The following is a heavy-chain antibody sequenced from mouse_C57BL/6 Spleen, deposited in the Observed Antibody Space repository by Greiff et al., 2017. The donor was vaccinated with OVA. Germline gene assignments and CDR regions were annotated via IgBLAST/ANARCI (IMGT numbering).Heavy chain of an antibody. Sequence: DVQLQESGPELVKPGASVKISCKASGYSFTGYYMNWVKQSPEKSLEWIGEINPSTGGTTYNQKFKAKATLTVDKSSSTAYMQLKSLTSEDSAVYYCAGTSGYAMDYWGQGTSVTVSS. D-gene: IGHD3-1*01. CDR1: GYSFTGYY. CDR3: AGTSGYAMDY. CDR2: INPSTGGT. V-gene: IGHV1-42*01. J-gene: IGHJ4*01.